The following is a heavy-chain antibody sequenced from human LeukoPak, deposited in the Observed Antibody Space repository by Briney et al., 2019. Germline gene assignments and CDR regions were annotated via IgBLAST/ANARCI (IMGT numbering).Heavy chain of an antibody. Sequence: PGGSLRLSCAASGFTFSSYWMSWVRQAPGKGLEWVANIKQDGSEKYYVDSVKGRFTISRDNAKNSLYLQMNSLRAEDTAVYYCAKVSYVARSTFLPDYWGQGTLVTVSS. J-gene: IGHJ4*02. CDR3: AKVSYVARSTFLPDY. D-gene: IGHD1-26*01. CDR1: GFTFSSYW. CDR2: IKQDGSEK. V-gene: IGHV3-7*03.